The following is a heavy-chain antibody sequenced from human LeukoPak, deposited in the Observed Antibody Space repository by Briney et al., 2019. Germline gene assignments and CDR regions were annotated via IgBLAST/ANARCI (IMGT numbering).Heavy chain of an antibody. Sequence: ASVKVSCKASGYTFTSYDINWVRQATGQGLEWMGWMNPNSGNTGYAQKLQGRVTMTTDTSTSTAYMELRSLRSDDTAVYYCARSPAAGTPGYFDYWGQGTLVTVSS. CDR1: GYTFTSYD. D-gene: IGHD6-13*01. CDR3: ARSPAAGTPGYFDY. J-gene: IGHJ4*02. CDR2: MNPNSGNT. V-gene: IGHV1-8*02.